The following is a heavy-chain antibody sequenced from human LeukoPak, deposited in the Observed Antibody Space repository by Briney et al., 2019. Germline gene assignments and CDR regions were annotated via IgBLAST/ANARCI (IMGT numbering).Heavy chain of an antibody. V-gene: IGHV3-48*01. CDR3: ARGLVSDGY. Sequence: GGSLRLSCAASGFSFSIYRMNWVRQAPGKGLEWVSYISSSSSTIYYADSVKGRFTISRDNAKNSLYLQMNSLRAEDTAVYYCARGLVSDGYWGQGTLVTVSS. J-gene: IGHJ4*02. D-gene: IGHD2-2*01. CDR2: ISSSSSTI. CDR1: GFSFSIYR.